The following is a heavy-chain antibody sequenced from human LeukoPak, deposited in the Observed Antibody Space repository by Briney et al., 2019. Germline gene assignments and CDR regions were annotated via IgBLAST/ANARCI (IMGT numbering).Heavy chain of an antibody. D-gene: IGHD6-13*01. CDR1: GYSISSGYY. V-gene: IGHV4-38-2*02. Sequence: SETLSLTCTASGYSISSGYYWGWIRQPPGKGLEWIGSIYHSGSTYYNPSLKSRVTISVDTSKNQFSLKLSSVTAADTAVYYCARGPRKPNSSSWRPKDYWGQGTLVTVSS. CDR2: IYHSGST. CDR3: ARGPRKPNSSSWRPKDY. J-gene: IGHJ4*02.